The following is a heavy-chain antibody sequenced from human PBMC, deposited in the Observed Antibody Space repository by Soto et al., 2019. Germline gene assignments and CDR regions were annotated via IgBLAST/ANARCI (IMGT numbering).Heavy chain of an antibody. CDR3: ARDRNDYVWGSYRYPYDY. D-gene: IGHD3-16*02. J-gene: IGHJ4*02. CDR1: GGTFSSYA. V-gene: IGHV1-69*13. CDR2: IIPIFGTA. Sequence: SVKVSCKASGGTFSSYAISWVRQAAGQGLEWMGGIIPIFGTANYAQKFQGRVTITADESTSTAYMELSSLRSEDTAVYYCARDRNDYVWGSYRYPYDYWGQGTLVTVSS.